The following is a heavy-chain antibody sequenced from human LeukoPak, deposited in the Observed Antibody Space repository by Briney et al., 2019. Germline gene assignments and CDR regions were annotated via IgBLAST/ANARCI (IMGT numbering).Heavy chain of an antibody. CDR1: GGSISSSSYY. V-gene: IGHV4-39*01. J-gene: IGHJ6*02. CDR2: ISYSGHT. D-gene: IGHD3-10*01. Sequence: SETLSLTCTVSGGSISSSSYYWAWIRQPPGKGLEWVGSISYSGHTHYNPSLKSRLTISVDTSKNQFSLKLSSVTAADTAVYYCARRFGSYYYYGMDVWGQGTTVTVSS. CDR3: ARRFGSYYYYGMDV.